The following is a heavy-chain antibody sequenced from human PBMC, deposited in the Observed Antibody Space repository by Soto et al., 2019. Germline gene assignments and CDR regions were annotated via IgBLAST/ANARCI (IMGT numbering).Heavy chain of an antibody. J-gene: IGHJ6*03. CDR1: GFTFSNAW. Sequence: EVQLVESGGGLLKPGGSLRLSCAASGFTFSNAWMSWVRQAPGKGLEWVGRIKSKTDGGTTDYAAPVKGRFTISRDDSKNTLYLQMNSLKTEDTAVYYCTTGDHYCYYYMDVWGKGTTVTVSS. V-gene: IGHV3-15*01. CDR3: TTGDHYCYYYMDV. CDR2: IKSKTDGGTT. D-gene: IGHD4-17*01.